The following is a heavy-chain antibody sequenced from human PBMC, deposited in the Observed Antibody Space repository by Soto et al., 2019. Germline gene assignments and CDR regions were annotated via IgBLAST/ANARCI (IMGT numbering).Heavy chain of an antibody. CDR1: GFSVSGWY. V-gene: IGHV3-72*01. CDR2: LKDRSQNYAT. J-gene: IGHJ5*01. CDR3: AREGDARWLDS. D-gene: IGHD1-26*01. Sequence: EVQLVESGGELVQPGGSARLSCAASGFSVSGWYMDWVRQAPGKGLEWVARLKDRSQNYATEYAASVKGRFTVSRHPSQNSIFLQMNSLKMEDTAVYYCAREGDARWLDSWGQGILVTVS.